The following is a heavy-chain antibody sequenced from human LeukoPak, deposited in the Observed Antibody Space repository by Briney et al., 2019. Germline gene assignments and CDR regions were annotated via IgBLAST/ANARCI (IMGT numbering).Heavy chain of an antibody. J-gene: IGHJ4*02. D-gene: IGHD2-8*01. Sequence: GGSLRLSCAASGFTFRDSAMPWVRQVSGKGLEWVSSISWDSDNIDYADSVKGRFTISRDNAKNSLYLQMNSLRAEDTALYYCAKEGSVCTNGICRYFDFWGQGTLVTVSS. CDR1: GFTFRDSA. CDR3: AKEGSVCTNGICRYFDF. V-gene: IGHV3-9*01. CDR2: ISWDSDNI.